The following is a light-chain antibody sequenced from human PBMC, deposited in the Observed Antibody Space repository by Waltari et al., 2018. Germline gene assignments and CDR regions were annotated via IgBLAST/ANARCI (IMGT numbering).Light chain of an antibody. CDR3: AAWDDSLNAVV. CDR1: NPNVRGNA. CDR2: RHY. J-gene: IGLJ2*01. V-gene: IGLV1-44*01. Sequence: QSVLTQPPSASGTPGQRVTIPWSGSNPNVRGNAVHWYQHTPGAAPEVVIYRHYHRPSGVPDRFSGSKSGTSASLAISGLQSEDEAHYYCAAWDDSLNAVVFGGGTKVTVL.